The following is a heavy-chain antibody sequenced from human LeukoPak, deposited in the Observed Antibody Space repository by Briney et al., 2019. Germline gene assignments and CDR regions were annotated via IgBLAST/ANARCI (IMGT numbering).Heavy chain of an antibody. CDR2: IDWDDDK. CDR1: GFSLSTSGMR. Sequence: SGPTLVNPTQTLTLTCTFSGFSLSTSGMRVSWIRQPPGKALEWLARIDWDDDKFYSTSLKTRLTISKDHSKNQVVLTMTNMDPVDTAPYYCARIRPVKGGGYYFVYWGQGTLVTVSS. J-gene: IGHJ4*02. V-gene: IGHV2-70*04. D-gene: IGHD4-11*01. CDR3: ARIRPVKGGGYYFVY.